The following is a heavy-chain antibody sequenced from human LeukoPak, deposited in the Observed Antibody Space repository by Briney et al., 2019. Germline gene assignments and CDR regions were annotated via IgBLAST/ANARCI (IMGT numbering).Heavy chain of an antibody. CDR2: IKKDGSEE. D-gene: IGHD2-2*02. Sequence: PGGSLRLSCAASGLTFSSYWMNWVRQAPGKGLEWVTIIKKDGSEEHYVDSVKGRFTISRDNAKNSLYLQMNSLRAEDTAVYYCARDRISTAAIGFDPWGQGTLVTVSS. CDR1: GLTFSSYW. J-gene: IGHJ5*02. CDR3: ARDRISTAAIGFDP. V-gene: IGHV3-7*01.